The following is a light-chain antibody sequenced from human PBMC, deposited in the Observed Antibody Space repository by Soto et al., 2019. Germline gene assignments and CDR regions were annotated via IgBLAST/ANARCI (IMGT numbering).Light chain of an antibody. CDR2: TAS. J-gene: IGKJ4*01. CDR1: QGISNY. Sequence: DIQMTQSPSSVSASVGDRVTITCRASQGISNYLAWYQHKSGKAPRLLIHTASTSPSGVPSRFNGSGSGTDFTFTIATLQTEDVATYYGQKHNGGGFTFGVGTMV. V-gene: IGKV1-27*01. CDR3: QKHNGGGFT.